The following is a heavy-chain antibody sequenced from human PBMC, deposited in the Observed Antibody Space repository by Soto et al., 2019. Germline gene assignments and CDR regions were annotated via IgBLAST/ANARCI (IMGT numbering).Heavy chain of an antibody. CDR2: IKQAGSEK. D-gene: IGHD5-12*01. Sequence: EVQLVESGGGLVQPGGSLRLSCAASGFTFSSYWMSWVRQAPGKGLEWVANIKQAGSEKYYVDSVKGRFTISRDNAKNSLYLQMNSLRAEDTAVYYCASYDLPNIVATITDGVVWGQGTMVTVSS. V-gene: IGHV3-7*01. J-gene: IGHJ3*01. CDR3: ASYDLPNIVATITDGVV. CDR1: GFTFSSYW.